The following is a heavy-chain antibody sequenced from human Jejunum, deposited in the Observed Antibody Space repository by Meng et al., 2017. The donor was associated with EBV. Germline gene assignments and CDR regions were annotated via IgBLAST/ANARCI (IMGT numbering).Heavy chain of an antibody. CDR1: GDAVSSHV. D-gene: IGHD3-22*01. Sequence: VVRGHSLSGLQKRGSSAKLSCNASGDAVSSHVIHWVRQAPRQGLEWMGGIIPIFGRTTYALESQDRITITAAKFTSTVYMGMSSLKSVDTAVYYCARWQGRDYDSSTYYTHWGRGTLVTVSS. J-gene: IGHJ4*02. CDR2: IIPIFGRT. V-gene: IGHV1-69*06. CDR3: ARWQGRDYDSSTYYTH.